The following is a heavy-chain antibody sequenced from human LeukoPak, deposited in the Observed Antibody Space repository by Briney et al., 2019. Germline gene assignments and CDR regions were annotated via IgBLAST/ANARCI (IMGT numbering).Heavy chain of an antibody. CDR3: AKGVWETYYMDV. V-gene: IGHV3-21*06. CDR1: GFRFSSHS. CDR2: ISSTSNEI. D-gene: IGHD1-26*01. Sequence: GGSLRLSCAASGFRFSSHSMNWVRQAPGKGLERISYISSTSNEIYYVDSVKGRFTISRDDAKNSLYLQMNSLSAEDTAVYYCAKGVWETYYMDVWGKGTTVTISS. J-gene: IGHJ6*03.